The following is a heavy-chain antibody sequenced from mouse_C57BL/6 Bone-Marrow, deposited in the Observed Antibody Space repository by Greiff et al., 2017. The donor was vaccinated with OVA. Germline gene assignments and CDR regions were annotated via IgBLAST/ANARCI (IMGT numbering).Heavy chain of an antibody. J-gene: IGHJ2*01. CDR1: GYAFTNYL. CDR2: INPGSGGT. CDR3: ARSYYDLDY. Sequence: VKLQASGAELVRPGTSVKVSCKASGYAFTNYLIEWVKQRPGQGLEWIGVINPGSGGTNYNEKFKGKATLTADKSSSTAYMQLSSLTSEDSAVYFCARSYYDLDYWGQGTTLTVSS. V-gene: IGHV1-54*01. D-gene: IGHD2-4*01.